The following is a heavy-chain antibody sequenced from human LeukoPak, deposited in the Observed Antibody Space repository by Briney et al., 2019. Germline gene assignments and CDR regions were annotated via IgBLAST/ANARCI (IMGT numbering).Heavy chain of an antibody. V-gene: IGHV1-2*02. CDR3: ARDGIYSRNFDAFDI. CDR1: GYSFTGYY. D-gene: IGHD6-13*01. CDR2: INPYSGDT. Sequence: ASVKVSCKASGYSFTGYYMHWVRQAPGQGLEWMGWINPYSGDTNYAQKFQGRVTMTRDTSISTAYMELSSLTSDDTAVYYCARDGIYSRNFDAFDIWGQGTMVTVSS. J-gene: IGHJ3*02.